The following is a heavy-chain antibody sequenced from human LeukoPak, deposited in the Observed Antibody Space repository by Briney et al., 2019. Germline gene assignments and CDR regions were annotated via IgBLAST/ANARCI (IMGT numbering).Heavy chain of an antibody. CDR3: ARKAVTGSGPAHFDY. CDR1: GFSLSNHG. D-gene: IGHD6-19*01. CDR2: ISYGDGRAK. J-gene: IGHJ4*02. Sequence: GRSLRLSCAASGFSLSNHGMNWVRQAPGKGLEWVAVISYGDGRAKFYADSVKGRFTISRDNSKNTLYLQMNSLSAEDTAVYYCARKAVTGSGPAHFDYWGQGTLVTVSS. V-gene: IGHV3-30*03.